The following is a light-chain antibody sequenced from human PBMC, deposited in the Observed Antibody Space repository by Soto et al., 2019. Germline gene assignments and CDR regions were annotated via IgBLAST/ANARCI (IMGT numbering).Light chain of an antibody. CDR1: QSVGRN. CDR2: GAS. CDR3: QQYNHWPPLT. Sequence: EIVMTQSPATLSVSPGERATLSCRASQSVGRNLAWYQQKPGQAPRLLIYGASTRATGIPARFSGSGSGREFTLTISSLQSEDFAISSCQQYNHWPPLTFGGGIKVEIK. V-gene: IGKV3-15*01. J-gene: IGKJ4*01.